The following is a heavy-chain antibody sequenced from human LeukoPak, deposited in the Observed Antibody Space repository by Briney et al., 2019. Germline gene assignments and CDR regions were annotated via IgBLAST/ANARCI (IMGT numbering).Heavy chain of an antibody. J-gene: IGHJ4*02. D-gene: IGHD2-8*02. CDR1: GGTFSSYP. CDR2: ITPIFGAA. Sequence: EASVKVSCKASGGTFSSYPFTWVRQAPGQGLEWMGEITPIFGAANYAQTFQGRVTITADESTSTVFMELSSLRSDDTAFYYCARNSRVVSTSGLNYWGQGTLVTVSS. CDR3: ARNSRVVSTSGLNY. V-gene: IGHV1-69*01.